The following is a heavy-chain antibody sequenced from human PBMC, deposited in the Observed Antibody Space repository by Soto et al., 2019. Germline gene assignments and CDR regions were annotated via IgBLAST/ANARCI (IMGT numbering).Heavy chain of an antibody. CDR2: INHSGST. J-gene: IGHJ5*02. V-gene: IGHV4-34*01. CDR3: ARGGGIAARLAARGWFDP. D-gene: IGHD6-6*01. CDR1: GGSFSGYY. Sequence: SETLSLTCAVYGGSFSGYYWSWIRQPPGKGLEWIGEINHSGSTNYNPSLKSRVTISVDTSKNQFSLKLSSVTAADTAVYYCARGGGIAARLAARGWFDPWGQGTLVTVSS.